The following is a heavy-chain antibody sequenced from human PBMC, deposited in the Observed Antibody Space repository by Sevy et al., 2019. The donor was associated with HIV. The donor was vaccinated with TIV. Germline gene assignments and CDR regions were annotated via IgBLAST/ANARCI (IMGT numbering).Heavy chain of an antibody. D-gene: IGHD6-19*01. J-gene: IGHJ6*02. Sequence: GGSLRLSCAASGFTFSSYAMHWVRQAPGKGLEWVAVISYDGSNKYYADSVKGRFTISRDNSKNTLYLQMNSLRAEVTTVYYCARGDEQWLVPGDYYYGMDVWGQGTTVTVSS. CDR3: ARGDEQWLVPGDYYYGMDV. CDR2: ISYDGSNK. CDR1: GFTFSSYA. V-gene: IGHV3-30-3*01.